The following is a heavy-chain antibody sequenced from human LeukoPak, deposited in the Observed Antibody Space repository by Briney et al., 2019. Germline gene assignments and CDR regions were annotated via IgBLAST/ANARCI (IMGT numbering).Heavy chain of an antibody. J-gene: IGHJ5*02. Sequence: SETLSLTCTVSGDSINSVDYYWSWIRPPAGKGLEWIGRMYNSVTTNYNPSINYNPSLKSRATISVYTSKNQFSLNLTSVTAADTAVYYCARDGGYKRFEPWGQGTLVTVSS. CDR3: ARDGGYKRFEP. CDR2: MYNSVTTNYNPSI. V-gene: IGHV4-61*02. D-gene: IGHD5-18*01. CDR1: GDSINSVDYY.